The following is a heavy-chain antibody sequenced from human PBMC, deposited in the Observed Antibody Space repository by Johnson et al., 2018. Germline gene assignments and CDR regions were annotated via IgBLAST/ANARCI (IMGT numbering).Heavy chain of an antibody. CDR2: ISYDGRNK. Sequence: QVQLVQSGGGVVQPGRSLRLPCAASGFTFSRYALHWVRQAPGKGLEWVAVISYDGRNKYYADSVKGRLTISRDNSKNTLYLQMNSLRAEDTAVYFCARDPYFDTGYDYYYLDVWGKGTTVTVSS. J-gene: IGHJ6*03. D-gene: IGHD3-22*01. CDR3: ARDPYFDTGYDYYYLDV. V-gene: IGHV3-30*04. CDR1: GFTFSRYA.